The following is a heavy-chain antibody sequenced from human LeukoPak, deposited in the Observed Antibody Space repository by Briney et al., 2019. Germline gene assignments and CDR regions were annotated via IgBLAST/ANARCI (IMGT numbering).Heavy chain of an antibody. Sequence: GGSLRLSCAASGFTFSDYYMSWIRQAPGKGLEWVAIISYDGSDKYFADSVKGRFTMSRDNSKNTLYLQMNSLRVEDTAVYYCARLNFAIDYWGQGTLVTVSS. V-gene: IGHV3-30*03. CDR3: ARLNFAIDY. J-gene: IGHJ4*02. CDR2: ISYDGSDK. CDR1: GFTFSDYY.